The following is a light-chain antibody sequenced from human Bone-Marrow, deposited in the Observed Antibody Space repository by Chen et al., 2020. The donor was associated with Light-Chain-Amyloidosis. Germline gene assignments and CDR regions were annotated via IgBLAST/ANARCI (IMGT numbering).Light chain of an antibody. CDR1: DLPTKY. CDR2: RDT. Sequence: SYELTQPPSVSESPGQTARITCSGDDLPTKYAYWYQQKPGQAPVLVIHRDTERPSGISERFSDSSSGTTATLTISGVQAEDEADYHCQSADSSGTYEVIFGGVTKLTVL. V-gene: IGLV3-25*03. J-gene: IGLJ2*01. CDR3: QSADSSGTYEVI.